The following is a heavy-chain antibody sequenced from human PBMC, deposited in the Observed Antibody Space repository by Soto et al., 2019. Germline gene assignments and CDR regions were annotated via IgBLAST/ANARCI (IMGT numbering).Heavy chain of an antibody. J-gene: IGHJ5*02. CDR1: GGSIGRYY. Sequence: SENLSLSCTVSGGSIGRYYWSWIRQPPGKGLEWIGYIYYSGSTNYNPSLKSRVTISVDTSKNQFSLKLSSVTAADTAVYYCAILILGAGDWSHPRGPATLVTVFS. CDR3: AILILGAGDWSHP. V-gene: IGHV4-59*01. CDR2: IYYSGST. D-gene: IGHD3-10*01.